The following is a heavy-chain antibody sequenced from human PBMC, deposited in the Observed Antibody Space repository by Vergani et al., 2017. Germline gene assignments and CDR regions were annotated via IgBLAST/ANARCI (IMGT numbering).Heavy chain of an antibody. CDR3: ARDGRITGTTEVDY. D-gene: IGHD1-20*01. CDR2: ISSSSITI. CDR1: GFTFSSYS. V-gene: IGHV3-48*01. Sequence: EVQLVESGGGLVQPGGSLRLSCAASGFTFSSYSMNWVRQAPGKGLEWVSYISSSSITIYYADSVKGRFTISRDNAKNSLYLQMNSLRAEDTAVYYCARDGRITGTTEVDYWGQGTLVTVSS. J-gene: IGHJ4*02.